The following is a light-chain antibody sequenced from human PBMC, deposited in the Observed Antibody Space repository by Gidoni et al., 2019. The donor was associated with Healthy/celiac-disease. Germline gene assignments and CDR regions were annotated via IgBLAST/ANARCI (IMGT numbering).Light chain of an antibody. CDR3: QTWGTGIGV. V-gene: IGLV4-69*01. Sequence: QLILTQSPSASASLGASVKLTCTLSSGHNNYAIAWHQQQPEKGPRYLMKLNSDGSHTQGDRISDRFSGSSSGADRYLTISSLQSEDEADYYCQTWGTGIGVFGGGTKLTVL. CDR2: LNSDGSH. J-gene: IGLJ3*02. CDR1: SGHNNYA.